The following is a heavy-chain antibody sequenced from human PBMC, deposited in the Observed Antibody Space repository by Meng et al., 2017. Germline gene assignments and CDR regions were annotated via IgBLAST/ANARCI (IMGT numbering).Heavy chain of an antibody. D-gene: IGHD1-1*01. V-gene: IGHV3-33*08. Sequence: VHLGESREGLVSLGLAFTLRVAPSCLICMSYAMPWLRQAPGKGLEYVAVIWYDASNKYYADSVKDRFTISRDNSKNTLYLQMNSLRAEDTAVYYCARGDWNDAWYFDLWGRGTLVTVSS. CDR3: ARGDWNDAWYFDL. CDR2: IWYDASNK. J-gene: IGHJ2*01. CDR1: CLICMSYA.